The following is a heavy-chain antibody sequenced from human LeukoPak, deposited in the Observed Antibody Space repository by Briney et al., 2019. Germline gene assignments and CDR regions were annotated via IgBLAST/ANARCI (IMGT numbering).Heavy chain of an antibody. J-gene: IGHJ4*02. CDR3: ARDREYYYDSDYDY. D-gene: IGHD3-22*01. CDR2: IKQDGSEK. V-gene: IGHV3-7*01. CDR1: GFTFSSYW. Sequence: GSLRLSCAASGFTFSSYWMSWVRQAPGKGREGVANIKQDGSEKYYVDSVKGRFTISRDNAKNSLYLQMNSLRAEDTAVYYCARDREYYYDSDYDYWGQGTLVTVSS.